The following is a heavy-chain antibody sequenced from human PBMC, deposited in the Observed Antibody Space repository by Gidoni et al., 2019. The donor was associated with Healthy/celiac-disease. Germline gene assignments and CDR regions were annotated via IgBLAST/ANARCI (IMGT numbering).Heavy chain of an antibody. Sequence: EVQLVESGGGLVKPGGSLRLSCAASGFTFSNAWMSWVRQAPGKGLEWVGRIKSKTDGGTTDYAAPVKGRFTISRDDSKNTLYLQMNSLKTEDTAVYYCTTDPQETTVTTEGYYYYYGMDVWGQGTTVTVSS. J-gene: IGHJ6*02. CDR3: TTDPQETTVTTEGYYYYYGMDV. CDR1: GFTFSNAW. V-gene: IGHV3-15*01. D-gene: IGHD4-17*01. CDR2: IKSKTDGGTT.